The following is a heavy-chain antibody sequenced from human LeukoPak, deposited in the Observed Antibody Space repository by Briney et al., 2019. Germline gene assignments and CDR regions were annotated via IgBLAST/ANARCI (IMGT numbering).Heavy chain of an antibody. V-gene: IGHV3-30*02. Sequence: GGSLRLSCAASGFTFSSYGMHWVRQAPGKGLEWVAFIRYDGSNKYYADSVKGRFTISRDNSKNTLYLQMNSLRAEDTAVYYCAKEGRIAVAENFDYWGQGTLVTVSS. J-gene: IGHJ4*02. CDR3: AKEGRIAVAENFDY. D-gene: IGHD6-19*01. CDR2: IRYDGSNK. CDR1: GFTFSSYG.